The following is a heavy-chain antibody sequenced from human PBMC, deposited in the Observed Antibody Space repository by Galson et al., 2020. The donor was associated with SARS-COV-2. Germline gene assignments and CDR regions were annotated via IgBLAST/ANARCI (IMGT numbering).Heavy chain of an antibody. Sequence: GESLKISCKASGGTFSSYAISWVRQAPGQGLEWMGGIIPIFGTANYAQKFQGRVTITTDESTSTAYMELSSLRSEDTAVYYCARGRSFRQLELPGSFYYYMDVWGKGTTVTVAS. V-gene: IGHV1-69*05. D-gene: IGHD1-7*01. CDR2: IIPIFGTA. CDR3: ARGRSFRQLELPGSFYYYMDV. J-gene: IGHJ6*03. CDR1: GGTFSSYA.